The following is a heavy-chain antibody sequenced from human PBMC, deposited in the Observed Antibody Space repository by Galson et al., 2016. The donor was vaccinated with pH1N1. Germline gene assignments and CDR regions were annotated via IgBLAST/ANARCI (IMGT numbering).Heavy chain of an antibody. Sequence: CAISGDSVSSNSATWNWIRQSPSRGLEWLGRTYYRSKWYNDYAESVKSRIIISPDTSKNQLSLQLNSVTPADTAVYYCARGVIDYDFWSGYPDHAAFDIWGQGTMVIVSS. J-gene: IGHJ3*02. D-gene: IGHD3-3*01. CDR3: ARGVIDYDFWSGYPDHAAFDI. CDR1: GDSVSSNSAT. V-gene: IGHV6-1*01. CDR2: TYYRSKWYN.